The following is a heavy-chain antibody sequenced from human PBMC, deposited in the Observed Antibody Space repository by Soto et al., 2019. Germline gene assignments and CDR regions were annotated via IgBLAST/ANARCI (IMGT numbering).Heavy chain of an antibody. V-gene: IGHV1-69*13. CDR2: IIPIFGTT. CDR3: ASNVECGGDCFSY. Sequence: SVKVSCKASGVSFDTHAITWVRQAPGQGLEWMGGIIPIFGTTNYAQKFQDRVTFNADESTDTVYLELTSLRSDDTAVYFCASNVECGGDCFSYWGQGTLVTVSS. D-gene: IGHD2-21*02. J-gene: IGHJ4*02. CDR1: GVSFDTHA.